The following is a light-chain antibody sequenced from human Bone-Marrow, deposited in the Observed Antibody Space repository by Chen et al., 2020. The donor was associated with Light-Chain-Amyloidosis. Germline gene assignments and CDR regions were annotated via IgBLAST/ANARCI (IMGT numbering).Light chain of an antibody. CDR2: DDS. J-gene: IGLJ3*02. Sequence: SYVVTQPSSVSLAPGQTATIACGGNNIGSTSVHWYQQKPGQAPLLVVYDDSDRPSGMPERLSGSNSGNTATLTISRVEAGDEADYYCQVWDRSSDRPVFGGGTKLTVL. V-gene: IGLV3-21*02. CDR1: NIGSTS. CDR3: QVWDRSSDRPV.